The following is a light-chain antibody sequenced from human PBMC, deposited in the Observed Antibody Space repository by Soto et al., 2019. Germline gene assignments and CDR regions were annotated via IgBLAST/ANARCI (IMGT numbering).Light chain of an antibody. CDR3: QQLSSDHVT. Sequence: IQLTQSPSSLSASVGDRVTITCRASQGISSYLAWYQQKPGKAPKLLIYAASTLQSGVPSRFSGSGSGTDFTLTISSLQPEDFATYYRQQLSSDHVTFGGGTKVDIK. CDR1: QGISSY. CDR2: AAS. V-gene: IGKV1-9*01. J-gene: IGKJ4*01.